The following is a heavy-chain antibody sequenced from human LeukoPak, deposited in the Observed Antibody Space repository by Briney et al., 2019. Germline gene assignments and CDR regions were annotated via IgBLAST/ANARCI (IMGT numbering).Heavy chain of an antibody. CDR3: ARGKYSYDHYYYYYMDV. Sequence: SVKVSCKASGGTFSSYAISWVRQAPGQGLEWMGGIIPIFGTANYAQKFQGRGTITTDEPTSTAYMELSSLRSEDTAVYYCARGKYSYDHYYYYYMDVWGKGTTVTVSS. J-gene: IGHJ6*03. V-gene: IGHV1-69*05. CDR2: IIPIFGTA. D-gene: IGHD5-18*01. CDR1: GGTFSSYA.